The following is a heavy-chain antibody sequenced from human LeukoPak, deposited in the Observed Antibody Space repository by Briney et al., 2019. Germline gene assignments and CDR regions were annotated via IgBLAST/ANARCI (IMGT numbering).Heavy chain of an antibody. CDR1: GFTFSNYV. CDR2: ISGSGGRT. V-gene: IGHV3-23*01. D-gene: IGHD3-16*01. J-gene: IGHJ4*02. CDR3: ARDTFGGVSNY. Sequence: GGSLRLSGAASGFTFSNYVMRWVRQAPGKGLEWISAISGSGGRTYYADSVKGRFTISRDNSKNTLYLQMNSLRAEDTAKYYCARDTFGGVSNYWGQGSLVTVSA.